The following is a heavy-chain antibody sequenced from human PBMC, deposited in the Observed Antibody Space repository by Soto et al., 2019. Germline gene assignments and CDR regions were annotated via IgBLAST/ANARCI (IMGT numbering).Heavy chain of an antibody. J-gene: IGHJ6*02. CDR2: INHSGST. Sequence: SETLSLTCAVYGGSCSGYYWSWIRQPPGKGLEWIGEINHSGSTNYNPSLKSRVTISVDTSKNQFSLKLSSVTAADTAVYYCARGRGAAAGTRWWEYYYYGMDVWGQGTTVTVSS. D-gene: IGHD6-13*01. CDR1: GGSCSGYY. CDR3: ARGRGAAAGTRWWEYYYYGMDV. V-gene: IGHV4-34*01.